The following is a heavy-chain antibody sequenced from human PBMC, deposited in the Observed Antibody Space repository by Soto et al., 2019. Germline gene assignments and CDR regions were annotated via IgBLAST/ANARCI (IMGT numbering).Heavy chain of an antibody. CDR1: GFTVSSHY. Sequence: EVQLVESGGGLIQPGGSLRLSCAASGFTVSSHYMSWVRQAPGKGLEWVSVIYSGGSTYYADSVKGRFTISRDNSKNTLYLQMNSLRAEDTAVYYCAISPSYYDFWSDYYTSGGMDVWGQGTTVTVSS. V-gene: IGHV3-53*01. D-gene: IGHD3-3*01. CDR3: AISPSYYDFWSDYYTSGGMDV. J-gene: IGHJ6*02. CDR2: IYSGGST.